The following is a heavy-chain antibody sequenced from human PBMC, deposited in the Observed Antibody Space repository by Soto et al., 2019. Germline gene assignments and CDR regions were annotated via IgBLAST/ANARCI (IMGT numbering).Heavy chain of an antibody. J-gene: IGHJ6*02. Sequence: QVQLVESGGGLAKPGGSLRLSCAASGFTFSDHYMSWIRQAPGKGLERISYINPSGTNTDYADSVKGRFTISRDNAENSLYLQMNSLRAEDTALYYCARGHHSMDVWGQGATVTVSS. CDR1: GFTFSDHY. CDR3: ARGHHSMDV. CDR2: INPSGTNT. V-gene: IGHV3-11*06.